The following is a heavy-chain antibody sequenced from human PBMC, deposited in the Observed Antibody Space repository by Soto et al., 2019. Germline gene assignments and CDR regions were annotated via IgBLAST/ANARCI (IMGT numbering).Heavy chain of an antibody. CDR2: ISGSGSGSTI. D-gene: IGHD1-26*01. V-gene: IGHV3-11*01. CDR3: ARGSSGDYRTKGYFDY. CDR1: GFTFSDYY. Sequence: QVQLVESGGGLVKPGGSLRLSCAASGFTFSDYYMSWIRQAPGKGLEWVSYISGSGSGSTIYYADSVKGRFTIPRDNAKNSLYLQMNSLRAEDTAVYYCARGSSGDYRTKGYFDYWGQGTLVTVSS. J-gene: IGHJ4*02.